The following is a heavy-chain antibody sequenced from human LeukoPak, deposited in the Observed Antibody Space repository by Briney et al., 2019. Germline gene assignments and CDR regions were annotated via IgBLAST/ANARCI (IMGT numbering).Heavy chain of an antibody. Sequence: PGGSLRLSCAASGITFRNYWMSWVRQAPRKGLQWVAFIKEDGSDKHYVDSVKGRFTISRDNAQHPLYRQMNSRRADDTAWYFFNQPVTLPAWGQGTLVTVSS. D-gene: IGHD2-2*01. J-gene: IGHJ5*02. CDR2: IKEDGSDK. V-gene: IGHV3-7*01. CDR1: GITFRNYW. CDR3: NQPVTLPA.